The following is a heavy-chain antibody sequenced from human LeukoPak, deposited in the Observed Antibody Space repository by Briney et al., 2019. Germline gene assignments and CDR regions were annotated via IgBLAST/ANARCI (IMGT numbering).Heavy chain of an antibody. J-gene: IGHJ4*02. D-gene: IGHD4-17*01. CDR3: AKKGGYGDPLGY. V-gene: IGHV3-23*01. CDR1: GYTFSSYA. Sequence: PGGSLRLSCATSGYTFSSYAISWVRQAPGKGLEWVSAITSGGSTYYADSVKGRFTISRDNSKNTLYLQMNSLRAEDTAIYYCAKKGGYGDPLGYWGQGTLVTVPS. CDR2: ITSGGST.